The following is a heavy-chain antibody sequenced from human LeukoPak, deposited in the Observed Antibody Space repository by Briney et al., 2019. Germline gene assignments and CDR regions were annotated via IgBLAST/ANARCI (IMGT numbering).Heavy chain of an antibody. Sequence: GGSLRLSCAASEFTSSAFWMTWVRRPPGKGLEWVANINKDGTEKEYVDSVKGRFSIFRDNAKNSVFLQMNSLRAEDAAVYYCAIFAGAVPGNLLLWGKGTTVIVSA. D-gene: IGHD2-8*02. CDR1: EFTSSAFW. J-gene: IGHJ6*04. CDR2: INKDGTEK. CDR3: AIFAGAVPGNLLL. V-gene: IGHV3-7*01.